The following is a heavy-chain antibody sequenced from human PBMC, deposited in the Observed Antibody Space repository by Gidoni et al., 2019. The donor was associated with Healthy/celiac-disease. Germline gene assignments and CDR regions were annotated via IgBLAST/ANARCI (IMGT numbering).Heavy chain of an antibody. CDR1: RGTFSSYA. Sequence: QVPLVQSGAEVKKPGSSVTVSCKASRGTFSSYAISWVRQAPGQGLDWMEGIIPILGTANYAQKFQGRFTITADKYTSTAYMELSSLRSEDTAVYYCARDTEWSEPNWFDPWGQGTLVTVSS. J-gene: IGHJ5*02. CDR3: ARDTEWSEPNWFDP. CDR2: IIPILGTA. D-gene: IGHD3-3*01. V-gene: IGHV1-69*06.